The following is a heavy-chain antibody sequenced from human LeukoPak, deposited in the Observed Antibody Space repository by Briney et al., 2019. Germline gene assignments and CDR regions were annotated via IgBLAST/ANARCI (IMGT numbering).Heavy chain of an antibody. D-gene: IGHD2-8*01. Sequence: PSETLSLTWAVYGGSFSGYYWSWIRQPPGKGLEWIGEINHSGSTDYNPSLKSRVTISVDTSKNQFSLKLSSVTAADTAVYYCARDGLGYCTNGVCYTAYYFDYWGQGTLVTVSS. V-gene: IGHV4-34*01. CDR1: GGSFSGYY. J-gene: IGHJ4*02. CDR2: INHSGST. CDR3: ARDGLGYCTNGVCYTAYYFDY.